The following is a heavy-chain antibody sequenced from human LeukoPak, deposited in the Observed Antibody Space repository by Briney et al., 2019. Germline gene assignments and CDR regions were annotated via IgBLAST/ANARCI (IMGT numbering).Heavy chain of an antibody. CDR3: ARDVHGSGSCYSPYLDY. V-gene: IGHV1-69*04. CDR1: GGTFSSYA. CDR2: VIPILGIA. D-gene: IGHD3-10*01. J-gene: IGHJ4*02. Sequence: SVKVSCKASGGTFSSYAISWVRQAPGQGLEWMGRVIPILGIANYAQKFQGRVTITADKSTSTAYMELSSLRSEDTAVYYCARDVHGSGSCYSPYLDYWGQGTLVTVSS.